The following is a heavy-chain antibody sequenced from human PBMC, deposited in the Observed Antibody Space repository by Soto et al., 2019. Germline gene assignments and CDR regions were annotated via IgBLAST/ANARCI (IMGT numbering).Heavy chain of an antibody. J-gene: IGHJ4*02. V-gene: IGHV3-15*01. CDR2: IKSKTDGGTT. CDR1: GFTFSNAW. Sequence: GGSLRLSCAASGFTFSNAWMSWVRQAPGKGLEWVGRIKSKTDGGTTDYAAPVKGRFTISRDDSKNTLYLQMNSLKTEDTAVYYCTTLIMITFGGVIAAIDYWGQGTLVTVSS. CDR3: TTLIMITFGGVIAAIDY. D-gene: IGHD3-16*02.